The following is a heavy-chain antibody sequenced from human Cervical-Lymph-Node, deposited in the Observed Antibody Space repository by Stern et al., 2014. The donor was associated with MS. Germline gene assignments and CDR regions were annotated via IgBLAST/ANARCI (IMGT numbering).Heavy chain of an antibody. CDR1: GGSFSYYA. V-gene: IGHV1-69*01. CDR2: ILPIVGTA. CDR3: ARDRRHYDTSGGYYFDS. D-gene: IGHD3-22*01. Sequence: QVQLVQSGAEVKKPGSSVKVSCTASGGSFSYYAINWVRQAPGQGPEWMGGILPIVGTANYAQKFQGRVTITADESTSTAYMELSSLRSEDTAVYYCARDRRHYDTSGGYYFDSWGQGTLVTVSS. J-gene: IGHJ4*02.